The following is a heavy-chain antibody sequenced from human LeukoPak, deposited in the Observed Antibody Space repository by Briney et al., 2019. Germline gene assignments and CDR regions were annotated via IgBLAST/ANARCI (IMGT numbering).Heavy chain of an antibody. CDR2: INSDGSST. J-gene: IGHJ4*02. D-gene: IGHD1-26*01. V-gene: IGHV3-74*01. CDR3: ARGGGGIVTY. CDR1: GLTFGTYW. Sequence: PGGSRSLSVAPSGLTFGTYWMHWVRQAPGKGLGWVSRINSDGSSTSYADSVKGRFTISRDNAKNTLYLQMNSLRAEDTAVYYCARGGGGIVTYWGQGTLVTVSS.